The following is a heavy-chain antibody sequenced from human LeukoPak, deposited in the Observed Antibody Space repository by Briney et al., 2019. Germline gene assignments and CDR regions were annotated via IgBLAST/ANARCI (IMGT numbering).Heavy chain of an antibody. J-gene: IGHJ4*02. CDR1: GASFRNYY. Sequence: KASETLSLTCAVYGASFRNYYWSWIRQTPGKRLEWIGEIDHSGATNYNPSLKSRVTISLDTSKNQFSLKLTSVIAADTAVYFCARSGTYQYSSTSDYWGQGTLVTVS. V-gene: IGHV4-34*01. D-gene: IGHD6-13*01. CDR2: IDHSGAT. CDR3: ARSGTYQYSSTSDY.